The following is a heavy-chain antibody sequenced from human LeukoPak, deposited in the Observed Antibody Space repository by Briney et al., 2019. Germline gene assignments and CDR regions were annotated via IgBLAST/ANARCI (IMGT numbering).Heavy chain of an antibody. V-gene: IGHV5-51*01. CDR2: IYPGDSDT. J-gene: IGHJ6*02. CDR3: ATSYYYDFWSGYYSGTPSFYGMDV. Sequence: GESLKISCKGSGYRFTSYWIGWVRQMPGKGLEWMGIIYPGDSDTRYSPSFQGQVTISADKSISTAYLQWSSLKASDTAMYYCATSYYYDFWSGYYSGTPSFYGMDVWGQGTTVTVSS. D-gene: IGHD3-3*01. CDR1: GYRFTSYW.